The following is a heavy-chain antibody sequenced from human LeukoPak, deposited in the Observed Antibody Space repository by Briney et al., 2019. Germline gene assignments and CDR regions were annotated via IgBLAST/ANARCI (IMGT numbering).Heavy chain of an antibody. J-gene: IGHJ4*02. Sequence: GGSLRLSCAASGFTFSSYSMNWVRQAPGKGLEWVSSISSSSTYIYYADSVRGRFTISRDNARNSLYLQMNSLRAEDTAVYYCARGAIAVNFDYWGQGTLVTVSS. CDR3: ARGAIAVNFDY. CDR1: GFTFSSYS. D-gene: IGHD6-19*01. CDR2: ISSSSTYI. V-gene: IGHV3-21*01.